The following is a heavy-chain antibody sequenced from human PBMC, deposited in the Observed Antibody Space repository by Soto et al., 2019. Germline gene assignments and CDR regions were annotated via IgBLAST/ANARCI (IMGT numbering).Heavy chain of an antibody. CDR2: IIPIFGTT. CDR1: GGTFSSNA. V-gene: IGHV1-69*12. J-gene: IGHJ5*02. Sequence: QVQLVQSGAEVKKPGSSVKVSCKASGGTFSSNAVSWVRQAPGQGLEWMGGIIPIFGTTIYAQNFQGRVTITADESTSTAYMELSSLRAEDTAVYYCAREDCFTPTCYNRFDPWGQGTRVTVSS. CDR3: AREDCFTPTCYNRFDP. D-gene: IGHD2-2*01.